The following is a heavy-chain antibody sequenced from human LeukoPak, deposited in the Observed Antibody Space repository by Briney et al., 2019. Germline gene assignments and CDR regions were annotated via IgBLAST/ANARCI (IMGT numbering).Heavy chain of an antibody. V-gene: IGHV3-13*03. Sequence: GGSLRLSCAACGFTFSSYDMHWVRQATGKGLEWVSAIGTAGDTYYPGSVKGQFTISRENAKNSLCLQMNSLRAGDTAVYYCAKDPNGDYVGAFDSWGQGTMVTVPS. J-gene: IGHJ3*02. CDR1: GFTFSSYD. CDR3: AKDPNGDYVGAFDS. CDR2: IGTAGDT. D-gene: IGHD4-17*01.